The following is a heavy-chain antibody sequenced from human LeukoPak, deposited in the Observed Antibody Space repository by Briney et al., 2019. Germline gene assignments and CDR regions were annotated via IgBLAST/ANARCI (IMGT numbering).Heavy chain of an antibody. Sequence: SETLSLTCAVYGGSFSGYYWSWIRQPPGKGLEWICEINHSGSTNYNPSLKSRVTISVDTSKNQFSLKLSSVTAADTAVYYCARTRITIFGVAKSRFDYWGQGTLVTVSS. J-gene: IGHJ4*02. CDR1: GGSFSGYY. CDR3: ARTRITIFGVAKSRFDY. D-gene: IGHD3-3*01. CDR2: INHSGST. V-gene: IGHV4-34*01.